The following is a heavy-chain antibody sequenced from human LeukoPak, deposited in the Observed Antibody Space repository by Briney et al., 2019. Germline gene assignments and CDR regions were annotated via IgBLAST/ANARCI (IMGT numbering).Heavy chain of an antibody. Sequence: PSETLSLTCTVSGGSISSYYWSWIRRPPGKGLDWIGYIYCSGNTNYNPSLKSRVTISLDTSKSQFSLRLSSVTAADTAVYYCARHLRNNWFDPWGQGTLVTVSS. CDR2: IYCSGNT. CDR3: ARHLRNNWFDP. J-gene: IGHJ5*02. V-gene: IGHV4-59*08. CDR1: GGSISSYY.